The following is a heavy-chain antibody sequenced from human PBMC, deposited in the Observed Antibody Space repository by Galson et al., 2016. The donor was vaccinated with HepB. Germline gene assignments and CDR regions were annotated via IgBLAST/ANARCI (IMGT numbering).Heavy chain of an antibody. CDR2: ISYDGTSK. D-gene: IGHD1-26*01. J-gene: IGHJ1*01. Sequence: SLRLSCAASGFTVSSNYMIWVRQAPGKGLEWVAVISYDGTSKHYADSVKGRFTISRDDSKNTLYLQMNSLRAEDTAVYYCARDRNSGSFYAYFQHWGQGTLVTVSS. CDR3: ARDRNSGSFYAYFQH. V-gene: IGHV3-30*03. CDR1: GFTVSSNY.